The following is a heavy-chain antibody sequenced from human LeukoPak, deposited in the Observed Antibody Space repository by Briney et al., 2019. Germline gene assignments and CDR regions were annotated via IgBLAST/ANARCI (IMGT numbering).Heavy chain of an antibody. CDR1: GFIVSNYG. CDR2: ISGRGGAT. CDR3: AKSQSLLSLGGPFDS. J-gene: IGHJ4*02. Sequence: TGGSLRLSCVASGFIVSNYGMSWVRQAPGKGLEWVSGISGRGGATYPADSVKGRLTISRDNSKNTVYLHMNSLRAEDTAIYYCAKSQSLLSLGGPFDSWGQGTLVTVSS. D-gene: IGHD3-16*01. V-gene: IGHV3-23*01.